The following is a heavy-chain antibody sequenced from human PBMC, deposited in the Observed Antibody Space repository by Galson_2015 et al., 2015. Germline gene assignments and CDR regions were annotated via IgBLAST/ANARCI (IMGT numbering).Heavy chain of an antibody. V-gene: IGHV3-48*01. Sequence: SLRLSCAASGFTFSSYSMNWVRQAPGKGLEWVSYISSSSSTIYYADSVKGRFTISRDNTKNSLYLQMNSLRSEDTAVYYCARGYYDSSTTNFDYWGQGTLVTVSS. J-gene: IGHJ4*02. CDR3: ARGYYDSSTTNFDY. CDR1: GFTFSSYS. CDR2: ISSSSSTI. D-gene: IGHD3-22*01.